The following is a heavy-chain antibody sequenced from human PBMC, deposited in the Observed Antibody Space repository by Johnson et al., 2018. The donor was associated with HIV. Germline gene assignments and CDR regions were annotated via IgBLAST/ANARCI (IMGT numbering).Heavy chain of an antibody. J-gene: IGHJ3*02. CDR3: ARDPYTSGGYGAFDI. V-gene: IGHV3-7*05. CDR1: GFTFSDYW. Sequence: VQLVESGGGLVQPGGSLRLSCAASGFTFSDYWMTWVRQAPGKGLEWVANIKPDGSGKEDSVKGRFTISRDNAKDSLYLQMNSRRDDDTAVYYCARDPYTSGGYGAFDIWGQGTVVTVSS. CDR2: IKPDGSGK. D-gene: IGHD3-22*01.